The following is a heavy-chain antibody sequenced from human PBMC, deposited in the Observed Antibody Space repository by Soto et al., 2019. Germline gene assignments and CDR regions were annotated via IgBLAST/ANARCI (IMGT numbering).Heavy chain of an antibody. D-gene: IGHD1-26*01. Sequence: ASVKVSCKASGYTFTSYCISWVRQAPGQGLECMGWISAYNGNTNYAQKLQGRVTMTTDTSTSTAYMELRSLRSDDTAVYYCARAYSGSTYYYYGMDVWGQGTTVTVSS. V-gene: IGHV1-18*01. CDR2: ISAYNGNT. J-gene: IGHJ6*02. CDR1: GYTFTSYC. CDR3: ARAYSGSTYYYYGMDV.